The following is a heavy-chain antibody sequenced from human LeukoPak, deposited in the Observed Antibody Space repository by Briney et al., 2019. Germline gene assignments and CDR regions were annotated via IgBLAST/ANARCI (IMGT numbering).Heavy chain of an antibody. V-gene: IGHV4-59*12. Sequence: PSETLSLTCSVSGDSLTSYYWSWIRQPPGEGLEWIGYVSYDGTTNYTPSLRSRVIMAVDTAKNQISLSLRSVTAADTAVYYCARLDCSGDGCYNHWGQGTLVSVSS. CDR1: GDSLTSYY. J-gene: IGHJ4*02. CDR3: ARLDCSGDGCYNH. D-gene: IGHD2-15*01. CDR2: VSYDGTT.